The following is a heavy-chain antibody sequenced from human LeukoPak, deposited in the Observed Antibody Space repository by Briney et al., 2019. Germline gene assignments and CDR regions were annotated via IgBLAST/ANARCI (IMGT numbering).Heavy chain of an antibody. CDR2: IIESGGSA. CDR3: AKAQSGSGWSFFDY. V-gene: IGHV3-23*01. D-gene: IGHD6-19*01. Sequence: PGGSLRLSCAASGFTFSSYAMTWVSQAPGKGLEWVSGIIESGGSAFYADSVKGRFTISRENSKNTLYLQMNSLRAEDTALYYCAKAQSGSGWSFFDYWGQGTLVTVSS. J-gene: IGHJ4*02. CDR1: GFTFSSYA.